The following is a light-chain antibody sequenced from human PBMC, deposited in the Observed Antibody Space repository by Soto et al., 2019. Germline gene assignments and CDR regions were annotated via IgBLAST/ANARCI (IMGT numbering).Light chain of an antibody. CDR3: SSYRASSKEV. V-gene: IGLV2-14*01. J-gene: IGLJ1*01. CDR1: SDDIGTFKY. Sequence: QSVLAQPASVSGSPGQSITISFTGTSDDIGTFKYVSWYQQHPGKAPKLLIYEVSVRPSGISGRFSASKSGNTASLTISALRAEDEADYYCSSYRASSKEVFGTGTKVTVL. CDR2: EVS.